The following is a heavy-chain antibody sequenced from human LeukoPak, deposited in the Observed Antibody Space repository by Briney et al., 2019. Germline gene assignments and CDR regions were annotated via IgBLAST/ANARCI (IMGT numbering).Heavy chain of an antibody. CDR1: GFTFDDYG. Sequence: GGSLRLSCAASGFTFDDYGMSWVRQAPGKGLEWVSSITRSSIYTYYADSVKGRFTISRDNAKKSLYLQMNSLRTEDTAVYCCVRALYDGSGYYSHFDYWGQGTLVTVSS. CDR2: ITRSSIYT. D-gene: IGHD3-22*01. CDR3: VRALYDGSGYYSHFDY. V-gene: IGHV3-21*01. J-gene: IGHJ4*02.